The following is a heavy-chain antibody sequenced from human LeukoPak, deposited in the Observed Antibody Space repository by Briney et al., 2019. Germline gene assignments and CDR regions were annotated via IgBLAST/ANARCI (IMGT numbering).Heavy chain of an antibody. D-gene: IGHD6-6*01. V-gene: IGHV3-30*02. CDR3: AKVYSSSSVPNYYYYMDV. CDR2: IRYDGSNK. CDR1: GFTFSSYG. Sequence: GSLRLSCAASGFTFSSYGMHWVRQAPGKGLEWVAFIRYDGSNKYYADSVKGRFTISRDNSKNTLYLQMNSLRAEDAAVYYCAKVYSSSSVPNYYYYMDVWGKGTTVTVSS. J-gene: IGHJ6*03.